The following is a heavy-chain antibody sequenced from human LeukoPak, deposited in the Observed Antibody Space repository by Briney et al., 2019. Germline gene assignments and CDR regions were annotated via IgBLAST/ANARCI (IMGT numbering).Heavy chain of an antibody. Sequence: ASVKVSCKASGITFTSYYIHWVRQAPGRGLEWMGKINPSGTITTYAPKYQGGVTVTKVTSTNTVYMELSSLRSDDTVVYYCALIAPPHNWGQGTLVTVSS. J-gene: IGHJ4*02. V-gene: IGHV1-46*01. CDR3: ALIAPPHN. CDR2: INPSGTIT. D-gene: IGHD6-13*01. CDR1: GITFTSYY.